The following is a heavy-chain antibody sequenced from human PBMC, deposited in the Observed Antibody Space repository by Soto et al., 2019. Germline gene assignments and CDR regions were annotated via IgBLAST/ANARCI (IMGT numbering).Heavy chain of an antibody. V-gene: IGHV4-4*02. J-gene: IGHJ4*02. CDR2: VYHNGNT. CDR1: DGSINNGDW. D-gene: IGHD1-26*01. CDR3: ATRGIVGPIY. Sequence: QVQLQESGTGLVEPSGNLSLTCNVYDGSINNGDWCSWVRQPPGKGLEWIGEVYHNGNTNYNASLKSRVTVSVDKSRNQFSLRLTSVTPADTAVYYCATRGIVGPIYWGQGTLVTVSS.